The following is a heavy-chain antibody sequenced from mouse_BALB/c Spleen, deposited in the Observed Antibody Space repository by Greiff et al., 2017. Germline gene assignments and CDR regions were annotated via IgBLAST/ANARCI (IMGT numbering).Heavy chain of an antibody. D-gene: IGHD1-1*01. CDR1: GFTFSSYA. CDR2: ISSGGST. V-gene: IGHV5-6-5*01. Sequence: EVQVVESGGGLVKPGGSLKLSCAASGFTFSSYAMSWVRQTPEKRLEWVASISSGGSTYYPDSVKGRFTISRDNARNILYLQMSSLRSEDTAMYYCAREEGYGYAMDYWGQGTSVTVSS. CDR3: AREEGYGYAMDY. J-gene: IGHJ4*01.